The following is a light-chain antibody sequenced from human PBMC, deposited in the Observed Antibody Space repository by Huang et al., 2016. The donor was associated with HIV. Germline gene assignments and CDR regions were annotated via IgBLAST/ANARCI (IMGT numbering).Light chain of an antibody. CDR1: QSVGSN. V-gene: IGKV3-15*01. CDR2: CAS. CDR3: QQYDDWPRRFT. Sequence: EIVMTQSPVTLSVSPGERATLSCRDSQSVGSNLAWYQHKPGQAPRLLGYCASTRATGSPARFSGSGSGTEFSLTISSMQSEDFAIYYCQQYDDWPRRFTCGPGTKVDIK. J-gene: IGKJ3*01.